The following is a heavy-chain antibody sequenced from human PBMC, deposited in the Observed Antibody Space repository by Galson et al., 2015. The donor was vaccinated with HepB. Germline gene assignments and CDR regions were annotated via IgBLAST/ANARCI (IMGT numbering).Heavy chain of an antibody. CDR1: GYNFARYW. CDR3: ARQTYGDYTPIDY. D-gene: IGHD4-17*01. CDR2: VYPGDSKT. Sequence: QSGTEVKKPGESLKISCKGSGYNFARYWTGWVRQMPGKGLEWMGIVYPGDSKTRYSPSFQGQVTISADNSITTAYLQWSSLKASDTATYYCARQTYGDYTPIDYWGQGTLVTVSS. V-gene: IGHV5-51*01. J-gene: IGHJ4*02.